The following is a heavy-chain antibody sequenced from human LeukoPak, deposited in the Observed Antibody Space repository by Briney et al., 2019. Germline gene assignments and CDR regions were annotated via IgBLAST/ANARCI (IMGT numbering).Heavy chain of an antibody. CDR2: VYYSGTT. V-gene: IGHV4-39*01. D-gene: IGHD6-6*01. CDR1: GGSISSGSYY. J-gene: IGHJ4*02. CDR3: ATTLYSRSCFDY. Sequence: SETLSLTCTLSGGSISSGSYYWGWIRQPPGKGLEWIGSVYYSGTTYYNPSLKSRVTMSVDTSKNQFSLQLSSVTAADTAIYYCATTLYSRSCFDYWGQGTLVTVSS.